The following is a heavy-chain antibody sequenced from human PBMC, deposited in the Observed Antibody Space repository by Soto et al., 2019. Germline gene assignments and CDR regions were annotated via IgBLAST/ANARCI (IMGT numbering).Heavy chain of an antibody. Sequence: EVQLLESGGGLVQPGGSLRLSCAASGFTFSRYAMNWVRQAPGKGLEWVSIISGSGDSTYYADSVKGRFTISRDNTKNTLYLQMNSLRAEDTAVYYCANKFFSGSGSYRGWFDPWGQGTLVTVSS. D-gene: IGHD3-10*01. CDR3: ANKFFSGSGSYRGWFDP. CDR2: ISGSGDST. V-gene: IGHV3-23*01. J-gene: IGHJ5*02. CDR1: GFTFSRYA.